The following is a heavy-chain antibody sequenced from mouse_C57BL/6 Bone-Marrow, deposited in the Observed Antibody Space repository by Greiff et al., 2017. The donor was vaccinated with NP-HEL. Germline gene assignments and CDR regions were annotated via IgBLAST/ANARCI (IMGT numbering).Heavy chain of an antibody. D-gene: IGHD2-14*01. J-gene: IGHJ3*01. CDR2: IYPRDGST. V-gene: IGHV1-85*01. Sequence: VQLQESGPELVKPGASVKLSCKASGYTFTSYDINWVKQRPGQGLEWIGWIYPRDGSTKYNEKFKGKATLTVDTSSSTAYMELHSLTSEDSAVYFCARGGTGREFAYWGQGTLVTVSA. CDR1: GYTFTSYD. CDR3: ARGGTGREFAY.